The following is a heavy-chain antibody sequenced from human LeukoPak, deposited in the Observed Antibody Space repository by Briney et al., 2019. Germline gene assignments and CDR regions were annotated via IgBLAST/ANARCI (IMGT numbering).Heavy chain of an antibody. CDR3: ARASIAVAGPLDY. CDR2: IYSGGST. Sequence: PGGSLRLSCAASGFTVSSNYMSWVRQAPGKGLEWVSVIYSGGSTYYADSVKGRFTISRDKSKNTLYLQMNSLRAEDTAVYYCARASIAVAGPLDYWGQGTLVTVSS. V-gene: IGHV3-53*01. D-gene: IGHD6-19*01. CDR1: GFTVSSNY. J-gene: IGHJ4*02.